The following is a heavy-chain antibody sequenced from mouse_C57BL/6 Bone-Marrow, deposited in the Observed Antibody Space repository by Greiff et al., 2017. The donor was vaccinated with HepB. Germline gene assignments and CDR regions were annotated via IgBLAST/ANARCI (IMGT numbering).Heavy chain of an antibody. CDR3: ARPDYYGSSYVASWFAY. J-gene: IGHJ3*01. V-gene: IGHV5-9*01. CDR2: ISGGGGNT. D-gene: IGHD1-1*01. Sequence: DVMLVESGGGLVKPGGSLKLSCAASGFTFSSYTMSWVRQTPEKRLEWVATISGGGGNTYYPDSVKGRFTISRDNAKNTLYLQMSSLRSEDTALYYCARPDYYGSSYVASWFAYWGQGTLVTVSA. CDR1: GFTFSSYT.